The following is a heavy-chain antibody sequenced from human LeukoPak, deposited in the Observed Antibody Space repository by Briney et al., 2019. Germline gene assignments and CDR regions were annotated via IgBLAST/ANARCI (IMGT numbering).Heavy chain of an antibody. CDR3: ARGGYCSSTSCYRYFDY. CDR2: ISHEGNT. Sequence: SETLSLTCAVSGGSISSGVWWSWVRQPPGKGLEWIGEISHEGNTRYNLSLKSRVTMSVDKPKNQLSLKVNSVTAADTAVYYCARGGYCSSTSCYRYFDYWGQGTLVTVSS. CDR1: GGSISSGVW. V-gene: IGHV4-4*02. J-gene: IGHJ4*02. D-gene: IGHD2-2*01.